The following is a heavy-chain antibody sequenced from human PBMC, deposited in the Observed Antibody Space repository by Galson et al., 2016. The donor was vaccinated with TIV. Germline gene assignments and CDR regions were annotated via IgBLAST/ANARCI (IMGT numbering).Heavy chain of an antibody. CDR3: AEYRGAKGCTTTNCYVMDV. D-gene: IGHD1-26*01. CDR1: GFIFSDYD. CDR2: ISYDGNNK. V-gene: IGHV3-30*18. J-gene: IGHJ6*02. Sequence: SLRLSCAASGFIFSDYDMHWVRQAPGKGLEWVAVISYDGNNKFFGASVKGRFTISRDNSKNMLYLQLNSLRPEDTALYYCAEYRGAKGCTTTNCYVMDVWGQGTAVTVTS.